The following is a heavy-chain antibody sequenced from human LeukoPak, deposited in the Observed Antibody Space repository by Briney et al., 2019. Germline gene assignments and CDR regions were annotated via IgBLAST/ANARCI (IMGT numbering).Heavy chain of an antibody. D-gene: IGHD3-22*01. CDR1: GGSISSGGYY. J-gene: IGHJ6*02. V-gene: IGHV4-31*03. CDR2: IYYSGST. CDR3: ARDWSSIGGMDV. Sequence: SETLSLTRTVSGGSISSGGYYWSWIRQHPGKGLEWIGYIYYSGSTYYNPSLKSRVTISVDTSKNQFSLKLSSVTAADTAVYYCARDWSSIGGMDVWGQGTTVTVSS.